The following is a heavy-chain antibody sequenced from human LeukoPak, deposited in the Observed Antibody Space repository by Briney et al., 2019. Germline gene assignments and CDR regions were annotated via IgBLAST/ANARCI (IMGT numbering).Heavy chain of an antibody. V-gene: IGHV3-21*01. CDR1: GFTFSSYS. Sequence: GGSLRLSCAASGFTFSSYSMNWVRQAPGKGLEWVSSISSSSSYIYYADSVKGRFTISRENAKNSLYFQMNSLRAGDTAVYYCARGSVAGNHAFDIWGQGTVVTVSS. CDR3: ARGSVAGNHAFDI. J-gene: IGHJ3*02. D-gene: IGHD6-19*01. CDR2: ISSSSSYI.